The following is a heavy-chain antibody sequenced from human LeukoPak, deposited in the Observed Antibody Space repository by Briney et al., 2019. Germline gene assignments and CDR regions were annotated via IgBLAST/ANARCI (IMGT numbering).Heavy chain of an antibody. CDR2: IVVCSGNT. CDR1: GFTVTSSA. J-gene: IGHJ6*03. V-gene: IGHV1-58*01. Sequence: SVKVSFKASGFTVTSSAVQWVRQARGQRLGWIGWIVVCSGNTNYEQKFQERVTITRDMSTSTAYMELSSLRSEDTAVYYCAAPRGYYGSGSNYYYYMDVWGKGTTVTVSS. D-gene: IGHD3-10*01. CDR3: AAPRGYYGSGSNYYYYMDV.